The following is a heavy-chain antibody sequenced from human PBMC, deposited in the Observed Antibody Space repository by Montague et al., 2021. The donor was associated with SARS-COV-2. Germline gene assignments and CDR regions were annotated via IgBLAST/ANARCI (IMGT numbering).Heavy chain of an antibody. CDR2: IHSAGQGT. J-gene: IGHJ5*02. Sequence: SLRLSCAASGLTFSNSPMSWVRQAPGKGLDWVSVIHSAGQGTYYADSVQGRFTISRDNLKNTVYLQMNSLRDVDTALYYCAKVGDILTGYSLINLDAWGQGTLVVVSS. V-gene: IGHV3-23*03. CDR3: AKVGDILTGYSLINLDA. CDR1: GLTFSNSP. D-gene: IGHD3-9*01.